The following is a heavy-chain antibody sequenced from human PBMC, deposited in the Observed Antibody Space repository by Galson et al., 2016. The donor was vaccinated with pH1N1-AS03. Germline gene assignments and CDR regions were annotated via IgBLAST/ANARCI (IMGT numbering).Heavy chain of an antibody. CDR1: GFTFDDYA. CDR2: INWDGSKT. V-gene: IGHV3-43D*04. Sequence: SLRLSCAASGFTFDDYAIHWVRQAPGKGLEWVSLINWDGSKTYLADSVKGRFTISRDNSRNSLYLQMNSLRAEETALYYCGRGDTTWTRIIDYWGQGTLVTVSS. J-gene: IGHJ4*02. CDR3: GRGDTTWTRIIDY. D-gene: IGHD1-1*01.